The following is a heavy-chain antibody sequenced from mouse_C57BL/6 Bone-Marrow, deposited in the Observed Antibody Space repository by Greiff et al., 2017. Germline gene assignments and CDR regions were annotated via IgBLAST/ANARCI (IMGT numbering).Heavy chain of an antibody. D-gene: IGHD1-1*01. J-gene: IGHJ3*01. CDR3: ARGPGSSPWFAY. CDR2: ISDGGSYT. CDR1: GFTFSSYA. V-gene: IGHV5-4*01. Sequence: EVQGVESGGGLVKPGGSLKLSCAASGFTFSSYAMSWVRQTPEKRLEWVATISDGGSYTYYPDNVKGRFTISRDNAKNNLYLQMSHLKSEDTAMYYCARGPGSSPWFAYWGQGTLVTVSA.